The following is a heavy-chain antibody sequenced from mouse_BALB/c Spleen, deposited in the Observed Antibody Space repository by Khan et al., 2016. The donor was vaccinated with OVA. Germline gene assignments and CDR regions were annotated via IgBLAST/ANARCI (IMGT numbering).Heavy chain of an antibody. CDR1: GFSLKNYG. Sequence: QVQLKQSGNRRGQKEQSLSSTGTVPGFSLKNYGIHWVRQSPGKGLEWLGVIWSGGNTDYNAPFISRLSISKDNSKSQVFFTMNSLQADDSAIYSCARNSDRYDFPYWGLGTLVPVS. D-gene: IGHD2-3*01. CDR2: IWSGGNT. J-gene: IGHJ3*01. CDR3: ARNSDRYDFPY. V-gene: IGHV2-2*01.